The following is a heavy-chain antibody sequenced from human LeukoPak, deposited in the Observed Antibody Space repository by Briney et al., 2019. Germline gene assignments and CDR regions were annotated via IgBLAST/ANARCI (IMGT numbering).Heavy chain of an antibody. CDR3: ARSGVVVAANDY. V-gene: IGHV4-38-2*02. CDR1: GYSISSGYY. Sequence: PSETLSLTCTVSGYSISSGYYWGWIRQPPGKGLEWIGSIYHSGSTYYNPSLKSRVTISVDTSKNQFSLKLSSVTAADTAVYYCARSGVVVAANDYWGQGTLVTVSS. CDR2: IYHSGST. J-gene: IGHJ4*02. D-gene: IGHD2-15*01.